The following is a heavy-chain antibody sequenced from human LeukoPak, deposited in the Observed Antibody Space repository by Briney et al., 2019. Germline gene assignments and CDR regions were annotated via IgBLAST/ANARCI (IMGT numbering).Heavy chain of an antibody. V-gene: IGHV1-18*01. J-gene: IGHJ3*02. CDR2: ISAYNGNT. CDR3: ARVPLVVVAANGFAFDI. Sequence: GASVKVSCKASGYTFTSYGISWVRQAPGQGLEWMGWISAYNGNTNYAQKLQGRVTMTRDTSTSTVYMELSSLRSEDTAVYYCARVPLVVVAANGFAFDIWGQGTMVTVSS. CDR1: GYTFTSYG. D-gene: IGHD2-15*01.